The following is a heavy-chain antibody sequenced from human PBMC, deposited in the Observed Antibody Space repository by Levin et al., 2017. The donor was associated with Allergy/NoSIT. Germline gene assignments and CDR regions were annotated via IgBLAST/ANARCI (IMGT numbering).Heavy chain of an antibody. J-gene: IGHJ4*02. CDR1: GASISSTDW. D-gene: IGHD3-10*01. Sequence: SQTLSLPCTVSGASISSTDWWNWVRQPPGKGLEWIGEIHHSGIAHYKPSLKSRVSISLDKSKNQFSLRLNSVTAADTAVYYCARNGGSANFYWGQGTLVTVSA. CDR2: IHHSGIA. CDR3: ARNGGSANFY. V-gene: IGHV4-4*02.